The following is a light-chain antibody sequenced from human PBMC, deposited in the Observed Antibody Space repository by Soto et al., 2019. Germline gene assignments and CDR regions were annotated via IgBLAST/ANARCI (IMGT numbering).Light chain of an antibody. J-gene: IGLJ2*01. Sequence: QSVLTQPASVSGSPGQSITISCTGTSSDVGGYNYVSWYQQHPCKAPKLMIYEVSNRPSGVYNRVSGSNSGNTAPLTIPGLQAEDEADYYCRSYTSSSTLVVFGGRTKLTVL. CDR3: RSYTSSSTLVV. CDR2: EVS. V-gene: IGLV2-14*01. CDR1: SSDVGGYNY.